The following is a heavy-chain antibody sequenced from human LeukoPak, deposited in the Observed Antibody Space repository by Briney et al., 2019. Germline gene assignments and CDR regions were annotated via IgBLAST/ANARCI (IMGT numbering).Heavy chain of an antibody. V-gene: IGHV4-34*01. D-gene: IGHD6-6*01. CDR3: ARGAGYSSSSEDYYFDY. J-gene: IGHJ4*02. CDR2: INHSGST. CDR1: GGSFSGYY. Sequence: SETLSLTCAVYGGSFSGYYWSWIRQPPGKGLEWIGEINHSGSTNYNPSLKSRVTISVDTSKNQFSLELSSVTAADTAVYYCARGAGYSSSSEDYYFDYWGQGTLVTVSS.